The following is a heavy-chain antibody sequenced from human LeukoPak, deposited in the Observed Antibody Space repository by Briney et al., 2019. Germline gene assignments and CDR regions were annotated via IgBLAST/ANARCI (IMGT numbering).Heavy chain of an antibody. V-gene: IGHV4-4*02. CDR2: IYHSGST. D-gene: IGHD3-16*02. Sequence: SETLSLTCAVSGGSISSSNWWSWVRQPPGKGLEWSGEIYHSGSTNYNPSLKSRVTISVDKSKNQFSLKLSSVTAADTAVYYCARAYQRLRELSIPDYWGQGTLVTVSS. CDR1: GGSISSSNW. CDR3: ARAYQRLRELSIPDY. J-gene: IGHJ4*02.